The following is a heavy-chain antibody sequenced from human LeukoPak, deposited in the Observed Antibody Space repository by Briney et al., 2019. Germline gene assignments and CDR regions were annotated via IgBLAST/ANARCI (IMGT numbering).Heavy chain of an antibody. J-gene: IGHJ4*02. Sequence: GGSLRLSCAVSGLTFSSSWMGWVRQAPGKGLEWVASINPDGNKKYSADSVKGRFTISRDNAENSLYLQMNSLGVEDTAFYYCARDLAYSRLDYWGQGMLVTVSS. CDR1: GLTFSSSW. CDR2: INPDGNKK. V-gene: IGHV3-7*01. D-gene: IGHD5-18*01. CDR3: ARDLAYSRLDY.